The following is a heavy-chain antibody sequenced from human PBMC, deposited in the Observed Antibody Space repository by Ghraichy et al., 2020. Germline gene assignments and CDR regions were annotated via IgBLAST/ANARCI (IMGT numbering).Heavy chain of an antibody. D-gene: IGHD4-17*01. CDR2: FDPEDGET. CDR1: GYTLTELS. J-gene: IGHJ6*02. CDR3: ATSNRLQLTTVTNEPYYYYGMDV. Sequence: ASVKVSCKVSGYTLTELSMHWVRQAPGKGLEWMGGFDPEDGETIYAQKFQGRVTMTEDTSTDTAYMELSSLRSEDTAVYYCATSNRLQLTTVTNEPYYYYGMDVWGQGTTVTVSS. V-gene: IGHV1-24*01.